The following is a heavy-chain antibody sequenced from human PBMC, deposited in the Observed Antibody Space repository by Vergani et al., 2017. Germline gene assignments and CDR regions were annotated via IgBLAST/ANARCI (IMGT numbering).Heavy chain of an antibody. CDR3: ARGASYFDSGGDADT. CDR2: MIPTFDSK. Sequence: QVQLLQSGAAVRKPGSSVTVSCKASGDTFSNYAITWVRQAPGQGLQWMGRMIPTFDSKNYAPRFQGRVPRTADASASTAYMELTSQTSEDTAVYFCARGASYFDSGGDADTWGQGTLVTVS. D-gene: IGHD2-21*01. V-gene: IGHV1-69*13. CDR1: GDTFSNYA. J-gene: IGHJ5*02.